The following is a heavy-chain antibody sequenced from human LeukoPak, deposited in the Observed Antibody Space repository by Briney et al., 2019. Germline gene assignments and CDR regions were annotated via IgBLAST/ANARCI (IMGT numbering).Heavy chain of an antibody. J-gene: IGHJ4*02. V-gene: IGHV1-3*01. CDR3: ARGGGSRYYFDY. D-gene: IGHD1-26*01. Sequence: ASVKVSCKASGYTFTSYAIHWVRQAPGQGLEWMGWINAGNGKTEYSQKFQDRVTITRDTSASTAYMELSSLRSEDTAVYYCARGGGSRYYFDYWGQGTLVTVSS. CDR1: GYTFTSYA. CDR2: INAGNGKT.